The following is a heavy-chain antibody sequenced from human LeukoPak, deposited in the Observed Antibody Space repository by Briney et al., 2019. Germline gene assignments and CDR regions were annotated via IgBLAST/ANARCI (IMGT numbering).Heavy chain of an antibody. Sequence: ASVKVSCKASGYTFTGYYMHWVREAPGQGLEWMGWINPNSGGTNYAQKFQGRVTMTRDTSISTAYMELSRLRSDDTAVYYCARSYLSSTSCYSKFDPWGQGTLVTVSS. J-gene: IGHJ5*02. CDR1: GYTFTGYY. CDR2: INPNSGGT. CDR3: ARSYLSSTSCYSKFDP. D-gene: IGHD2-2*01. V-gene: IGHV1-2*02.